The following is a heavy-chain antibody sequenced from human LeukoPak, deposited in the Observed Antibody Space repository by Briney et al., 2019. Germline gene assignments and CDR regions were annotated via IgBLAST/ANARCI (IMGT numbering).Heavy chain of an antibody. CDR2: IYPGDSDT. CDR1: GYSFTSYW. Sequence: SGESLKISCKGSGYSFTSYWIGWVRQMPGKGLEWMGIIYPGDSDTRYSPSFQGQVTISADKSISTAYLQWSSLKASDTAMYYCARQGTAMAGGIYYYYYMDVWGKGTTVTISS. J-gene: IGHJ6*03. D-gene: IGHD5-18*01. V-gene: IGHV5-51*01. CDR3: ARQGTAMAGGIYYYYYMDV.